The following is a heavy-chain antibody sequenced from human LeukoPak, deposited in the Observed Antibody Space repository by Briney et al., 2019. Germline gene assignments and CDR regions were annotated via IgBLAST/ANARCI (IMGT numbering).Heavy chain of an antibody. Sequence: QSGGSLRLSCAASGFTFSSYGMPWVRQAPGKGLEWVAVISYDGSNKYYADSVKGRFTISRDNSKNTLYLQMNSLRAEDTAVYYCAKAAIYDSSGYHLDYWGQGTLVTVSS. D-gene: IGHD3-22*01. CDR3: AKAAIYDSSGYHLDY. CDR2: ISYDGSNK. J-gene: IGHJ4*02. V-gene: IGHV3-30*18. CDR1: GFTFSSYG.